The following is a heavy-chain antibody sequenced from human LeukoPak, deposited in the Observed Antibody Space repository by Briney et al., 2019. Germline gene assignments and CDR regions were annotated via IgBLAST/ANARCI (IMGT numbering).Heavy chain of an antibody. Sequence: PGGSLRLSCAASGFTFSKYAMNWVRQAPGKGLEWVSTISGSGTSTYYADSVKGRFTISRDNSKNTLYLQMNSLRAEDTAVYYCVRAANNHGNSPFEYWGQGTLVTVSS. V-gene: IGHV3-23*01. J-gene: IGHJ4*02. CDR2: ISGSGTST. CDR1: GFTFSKYA. CDR3: VRAANNHGNSPFEY. D-gene: IGHD4-23*01.